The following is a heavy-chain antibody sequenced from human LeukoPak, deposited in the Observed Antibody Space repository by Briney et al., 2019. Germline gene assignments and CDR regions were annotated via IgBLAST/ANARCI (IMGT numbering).Heavy chain of an antibody. D-gene: IGHD3-3*01. J-gene: IGHJ2*01. V-gene: IGHV4-30-4*08. CDR2: IYYSGST. CDR1: GGSISSGDYY. CDR3: ARWSGLYWYFDL. Sequence: SETLSLTCTVSGGSISSGDYYWSWIRQPPGKGLEWIGYIYYSGSTYYNPSLKSRVTISVDTSKNQFSLKLSSVTAADTAVYYCARWSGLYWYFDLWGRGTLVTVSS.